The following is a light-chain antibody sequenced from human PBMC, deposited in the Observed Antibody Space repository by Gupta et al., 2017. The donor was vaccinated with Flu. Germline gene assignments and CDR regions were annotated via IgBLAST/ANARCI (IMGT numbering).Light chain of an antibody. V-gene: IGKV1-8*01. J-gene: IGKJ2*01. CDR3: EQYDSYPYT. Sequence: AIRMTQSPPSFSASTGDRVTITCRASHSVSSYVAWYQQKPGKVPKLLIYGASTLQSGVPSRFSGSGSGTDFTLTISWLQSEDLATYYCEQYDSYPYTFGPGTKLEIK. CDR1: HSVSSY. CDR2: GAS.